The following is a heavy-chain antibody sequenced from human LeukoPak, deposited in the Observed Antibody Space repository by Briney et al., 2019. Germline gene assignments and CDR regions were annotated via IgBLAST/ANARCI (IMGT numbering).Heavy chain of an antibody. J-gene: IGHJ4*02. CDR3: ASSLYDSRGYYFDY. CDR1: GGSISNSSYY. V-gene: IGHV4-39*01. CDR2: IYYSGST. Sequence: SETLSLTCTVSGGSISNSSYYWGWIRQPPGKGLEWIGSIYYSGSTYYNPSLKSRVTISVDTSKNQFSLKLSSVTAADTAVYYCASSLYDSRGYYFDYWGQGILVTVSS. D-gene: IGHD3-22*01.